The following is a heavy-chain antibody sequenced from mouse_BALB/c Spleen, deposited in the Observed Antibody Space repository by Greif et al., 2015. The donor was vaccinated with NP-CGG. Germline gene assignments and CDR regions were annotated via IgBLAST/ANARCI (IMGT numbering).Heavy chain of an antibody. V-gene: IGHV1S81*02. CDR1: GYTFTSYW. J-gene: IGHJ3*01. CDR3: TRGGILPSVAY. CDR2: INPSNGRT. Sequence: VQLQQSGAELVKPGASVKLSCKASGYTFTSYWMHWVKQRPGQGLEWIGEINPSNGRTNYNEKFKSKATLTVDKSSSAAYMHLGTLTFDDSAISYCTRGGILPSVAYWVHGSLVTVST.